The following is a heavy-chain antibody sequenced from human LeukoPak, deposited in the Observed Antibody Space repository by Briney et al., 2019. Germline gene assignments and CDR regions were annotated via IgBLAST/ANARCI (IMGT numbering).Heavy chain of an antibody. CDR2: IYSGGST. D-gene: IGHD4-11*01. CDR3: ARDDYKGYFDY. V-gene: IGHV3-66*01. CDR1: GFTFSSYA. Sequence: GGSLRLPCAASGFTFSSYAMSWVRQAPGKGLEWVSVIYSGGSTFYANSVKGRFTISRDNSKNTLYLQMNSLRAEDTAVYYCARDDYKGYFDYWGQGTLVTVSS. J-gene: IGHJ4*02.